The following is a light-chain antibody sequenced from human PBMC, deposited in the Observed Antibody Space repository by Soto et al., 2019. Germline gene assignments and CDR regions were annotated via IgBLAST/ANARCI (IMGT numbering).Light chain of an antibody. CDR2: RNS. Sequence: QSVLTQSPSASGTPGQRVTISCSGSASTIGRNYVYWYQQLPGTAPKLLIYRNSQRPSGVPDRFSGSKSGTSASLAISGLRSEDEADYYCAAWDDNLSGFYVFGDGTKLTVL. CDR3: AAWDDNLSGFYV. J-gene: IGLJ1*01. V-gene: IGLV1-47*01. CDR1: ASTIGRNY.